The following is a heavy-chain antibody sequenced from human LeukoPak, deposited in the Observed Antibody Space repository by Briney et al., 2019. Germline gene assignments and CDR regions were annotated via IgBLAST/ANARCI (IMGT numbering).Heavy chain of an antibody. D-gene: IGHD6-25*01. CDR2: INPNNCGT. V-gene: IGHV1-2*06. CDR3: ARDRLETPDI. Sequence: ASVKVSCKASGDTFTGYYMHWVRQAPGQGLEWMGRINPNNCGTNYAQKFPGRVTMTRDTSISTAYMELNSLISDDTAVYYCARDRLETPDIWGQGTMVTVSS. CDR1: GDTFTGYY. J-gene: IGHJ3*02.